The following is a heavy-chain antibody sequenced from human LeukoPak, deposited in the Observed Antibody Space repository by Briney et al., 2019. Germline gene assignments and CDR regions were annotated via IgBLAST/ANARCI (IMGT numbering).Heavy chain of an antibody. Sequence: GSLRLSCAASGFTFSSYWMNWVRQAPGKGLVWVSRIASDGSSTTYADSVKGRFSISRDDAKNTLYLQMNSLRVEDTAVYYCARGRPHGNDYWGQGTLVTVSS. CDR2: IASDGSST. V-gene: IGHV3-74*01. CDR3: ARGRPHGNDY. D-gene: IGHD4-23*01. J-gene: IGHJ4*02. CDR1: GFTFSSYW.